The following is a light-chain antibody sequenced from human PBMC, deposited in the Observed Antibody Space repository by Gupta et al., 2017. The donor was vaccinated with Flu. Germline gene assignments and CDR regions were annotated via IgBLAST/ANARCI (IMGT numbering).Light chain of an antibody. CDR1: SLRRYY. J-gene: IGLJ3*02. CDR3: NYRDSGGYQLV. CDR2: VKN. Sequence: SSELTQDPAVSVALGQTVRITCQGDSLRRYYASWYQQKPGQAPKVDMEVKNNRPSGITDRCAGYSAGNTDYSTTLGTQAEEEAADDGNYRDSGGYQLVFGGGTRLTVL. V-gene: IGLV3-19*01.